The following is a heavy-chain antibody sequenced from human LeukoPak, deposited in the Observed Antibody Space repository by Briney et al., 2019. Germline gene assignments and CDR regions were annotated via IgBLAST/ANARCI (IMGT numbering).Heavy chain of an antibody. J-gene: IGHJ3*02. Sequence: PSETLSLTCTVSGYSISSGYYWGWIRQPPGKGLEWIGSIYHSGSTYYNPSLKSRVTISVDTSKNQFSLKLSSVTAADTAVYYCAREVGAPTVLEAFDIWGQGTMVTVSS. D-gene: IGHD1-26*01. CDR2: IYHSGST. CDR1: GYSISSGYY. V-gene: IGHV4-38-2*02. CDR3: AREVGAPTVLEAFDI.